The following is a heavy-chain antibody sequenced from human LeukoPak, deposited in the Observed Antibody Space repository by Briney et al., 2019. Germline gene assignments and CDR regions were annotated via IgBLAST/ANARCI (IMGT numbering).Heavy chain of an antibody. CDR2: IWYDGSNK. Sequence: PGRSLRLSCAASGFTFSSYGMHWVRQAPGKGLEWVAVIWYDGSNKYYADSVKGRFTISRDNSKNTLYLQMNSLRAEDTAVYYCTTAVTIFGVNGNTIDAFDVWGQGTMVTVSS. CDR1: GFTFSSYG. J-gene: IGHJ3*01. V-gene: IGHV3-33*01. CDR3: TTAVTIFGVNGNTIDAFDV. D-gene: IGHD3-3*01.